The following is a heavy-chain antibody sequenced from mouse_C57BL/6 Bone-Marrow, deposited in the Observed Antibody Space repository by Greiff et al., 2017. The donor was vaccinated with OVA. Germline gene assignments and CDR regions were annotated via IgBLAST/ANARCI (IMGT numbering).Heavy chain of an antibody. V-gene: IGHV1S135*01. D-gene: IGHD2-4*01. J-gene: IGHJ3*01. CDR2: LDPYSGGT. CDR3: TRDDDYDWFAY. CDR1: GYSFTDYN. Sequence: VQLQQSGPELVKPGASVKVSCKASGYSFTDYNMYWVKQSHGRSLEWIGYLDPYSGGTSYNRKFKDKATLTVDKSSSTAFMHLKSLTSEDSAVYYCTRDDDYDWFAYWGQGTLVTVSA.